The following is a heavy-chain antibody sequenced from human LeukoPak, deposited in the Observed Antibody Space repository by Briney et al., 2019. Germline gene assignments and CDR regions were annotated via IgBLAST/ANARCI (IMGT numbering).Heavy chain of an antibody. D-gene: IGHD6-13*01. CDR3: ARGNSSSWYSDIYYYYYYGMDV. V-gene: IGHV4-59*01. CDR1: GGSISSCY. J-gene: IGHJ6*02. Sequence: SETLSLTCTVSGGSISSCYWSRIRQPPGKGLEWIGYIYYSGSTNYNPSLKSRVTISVDTSKNQFSLKLSSVTAADTAVYYCARGNSSSWYSDIYYYYYYGMDVWGQGTTVTVSS. CDR2: IYYSGST.